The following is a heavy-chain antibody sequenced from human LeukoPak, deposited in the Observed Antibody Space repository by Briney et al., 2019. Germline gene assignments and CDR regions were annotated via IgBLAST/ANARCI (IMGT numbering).Heavy chain of an antibody. CDR2: ISYDGSNK. CDR1: GFTFSSYG. Sequence: GGSLRLSCAASGFTFSSYGMHWVRQAPGKGLEWVAVISYDGSNKYYADSVKGRFTISRDNSKNTLYLQMNSLRAEDTAVYYCAEESPKYYFDYWGQGTLVTVSS. CDR3: AEESPKYYFDY. V-gene: IGHV3-30*18. J-gene: IGHJ4*02.